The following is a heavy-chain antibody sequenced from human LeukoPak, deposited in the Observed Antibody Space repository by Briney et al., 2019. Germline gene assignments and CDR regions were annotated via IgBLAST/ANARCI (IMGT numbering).Heavy chain of an antibody. J-gene: IGHJ4*02. CDR1: GYTFTGYY. CDR3: ARPYDSSAFLPFDY. V-gene: IGHV1-2*06. D-gene: IGHD3-22*01. Sequence: GASVKVSCKASGYTFTGYYMHWVRQAPEQGLEWMGRINPNSGGTNYAQKFQGRVTMTRDTSISTAYMELSRLRSDDTAVYYCARPYDSSAFLPFDYWGQGTLVTVSS. CDR2: INPNSGGT.